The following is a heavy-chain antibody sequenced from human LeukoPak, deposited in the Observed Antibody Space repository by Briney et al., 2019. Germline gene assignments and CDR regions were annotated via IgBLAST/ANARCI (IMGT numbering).Heavy chain of an antibody. CDR3: AKDLEPQLVGAADY. D-gene: IGHD1-26*01. Sequence: GGSLRLSCAASGFTFSSYGMHWVRQAPGKGLEWVAVISYDGSNKYYADSVKGRFTVSRDNSKNTLYPQMNSLRAEDTAVYYCAKDLEPQLVGAADYWGQGTLVTVSS. CDR1: GFTFSSYG. V-gene: IGHV3-30*18. J-gene: IGHJ4*02. CDR2: ISYDGSNK.